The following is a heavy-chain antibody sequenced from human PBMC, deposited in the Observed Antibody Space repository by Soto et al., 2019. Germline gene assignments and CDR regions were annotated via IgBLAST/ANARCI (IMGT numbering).Heavy chain of an antibody. J-gene: IGHJ4*02. Sequence: GGSLRLSCAASGFTFSIYAMSWVRQAPGKGLEWVSSISGSGGSTYYADSVKGRFTISRDNSKNTLYLQMNSLRAEDTAVDYCAKVSEEMATIVNYFDYWGQGTLVTVSS. D-gene: IGHD3-16*02. CDR1: GFTFSIYA. CDR3: AKVSEEMATIVNYFDY. V-gene: IGHV3-23*01. CDR2: ISGSGGST.